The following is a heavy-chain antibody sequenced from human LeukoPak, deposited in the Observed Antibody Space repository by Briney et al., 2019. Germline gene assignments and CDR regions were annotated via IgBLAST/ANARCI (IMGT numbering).Heavy chain of an antibody. V-gene: IGHV1-18*01. J-gene: IGHJ4*02. CDR2: ISTYNGNT. CDR1: GYTFSNYG. CDR3: ARDRMDTGTYFDY. D-gene: IGHD5-18*01. Sequence: ASVKVSCKASGYTFSNYGISWVRQAPGQGLEWMGWISTYNGNTNYAQKLQGRVTMTTDTSTSTAYMELRSLRSDDTAMYYCARDRMDTGTYFDYWGQGTLVTVSS.